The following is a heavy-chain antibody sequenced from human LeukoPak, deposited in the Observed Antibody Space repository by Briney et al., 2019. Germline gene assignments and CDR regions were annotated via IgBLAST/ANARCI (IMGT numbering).Heavy chain of an antibody. CDR3: ARGPGYDFWSGYYSLQPFDY. CDR2: INHSGST. D-gene: IGHD3-3*01. V-gene: IGHV4-34*01. CDR1: GGSFSGYY. J-gene: IGHJ4*02. Sequence: SETLSLTCAAYGGSFSGYYWSWIRQPPGKGLEWIGEINHSGSTNYNPSLKSRVTISVDTSKNQFSLKLSSVTAADTAVYYCARGPGYDFWSGYYSLQPFDYWGQGTLVTVSS.